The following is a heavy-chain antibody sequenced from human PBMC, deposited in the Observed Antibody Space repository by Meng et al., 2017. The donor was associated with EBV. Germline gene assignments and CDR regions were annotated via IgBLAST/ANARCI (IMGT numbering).Heavy chain of an antibody. V-gene: IGHV1-69*01. J-gene: IGHJ4*02. D-gene: IGHD1-20*01. CDR2: VIPIFGTA. Sequence: QVRLGQAGAWVQKACASVTVSCQASGVAFSSYGISWVRQAPGQGVGWKGGVIPIFGTANYAQKFQGSVTITADESTSTAYMELSSLRSEDTAVYYCARGPDNWNDGPYYWGQGTLVTVSS. CDR1: GVAFSSYG. CDR3: ARGPDNWNDGPYY.